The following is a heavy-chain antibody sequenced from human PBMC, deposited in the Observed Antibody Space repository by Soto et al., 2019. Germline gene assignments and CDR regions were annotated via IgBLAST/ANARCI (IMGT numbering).Heavy chain of an antibody. D-gene: IGHD5-12*01. Sequence: SETLSLTCTVSGGSISSGDYYWSWIRQPPGKGLEWIGYIYYSGSTYYNPSLKSRVTISVDTSMNQFSLKLSSVTAADTAVYYCAREDGYHYVDYWGPGTMVTVSS. J-gene: IGHJ4*02. V-gene: IGHV4-30-4*01. CDR2: IYYSGST. CDR1: GGSISSGDYY. CDR3: AREDGYHYVDY.